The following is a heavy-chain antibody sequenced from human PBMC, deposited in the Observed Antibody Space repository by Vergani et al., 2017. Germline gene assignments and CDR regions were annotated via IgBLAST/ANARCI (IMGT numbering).Heavy chain of an antibody. CDR3: VKEKIDLGSYFFDS. D-gene: IGHD2/OR15-2a*01. V-gene: IGHV3-23*04. CDR1: GFTFSSYW. CDR2: ISGPGLST. J-gene: IGHJ4*01. Sequence: VQLVESGGGVVQPGRSLRLSCAASGFTFSSYWMSWVRQAPGRGLAWVSSISGPGLSTYYADSVKGRFSISRDNSKNTVFLQMHSLRAEDTAIYYCVKEKIDLGSYFFDSWGHGILVTVSS.